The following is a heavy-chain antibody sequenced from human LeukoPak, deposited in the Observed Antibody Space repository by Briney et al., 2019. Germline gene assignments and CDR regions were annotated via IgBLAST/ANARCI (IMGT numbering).Heavy chain of an antibody. CDR3: ARGGYYGSGSYDY. CDR1: GYTFTRYA. Sequence: ASVKVSCKASGYTFTRYAKNWVRQAPGQRLEWMGWINPNSGGTNYAQKFQGRVTMTRDTSISTAYMELSRLRSDDTVVYYCARGGYYGSGSYDYWGQGTLVTVSS. V-gene: IGHV1-2*02. J-gene: IGHJ4*02. D-gene: IGHD3-10*01. CDR2: INPNSGGT.